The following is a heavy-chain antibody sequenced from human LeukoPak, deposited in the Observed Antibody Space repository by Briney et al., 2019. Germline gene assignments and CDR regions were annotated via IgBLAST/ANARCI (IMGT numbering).Heavy chain of an antibody. CDR3: ARGYSSSWYIGSHYFDY. CDR2: IIPILGIA. V-gene: IGHV1-69*10. J-gene: IGHJ4*02. D-gene: IGHD6-13*01. CDR1: GGTFSSYA. Sequence: SVKVSCKASGGTFSSYAISWVRRAPGQGLEWMGRIIPILGIANYAQKFQGGVTITADKSTSTAYMELSSLRSEDTAVYYCARGYSSSWYIGSHYFDYWGQGTLVTVSS.